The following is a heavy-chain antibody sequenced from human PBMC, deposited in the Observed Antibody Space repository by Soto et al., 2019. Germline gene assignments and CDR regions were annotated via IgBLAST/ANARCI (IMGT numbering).Heavy chain of an antibody. Sequence: SETLSLTCTVSGGSISSYYWSWIRQPPGKGLEWIGYIYYSGSTNYNPSLKSRVTISVDTSKNQFSLKLSSVTAADTAVYYCARRGSSSVIGDAFDIWGQGTMVTVSS. CDR1: GGSISSYY. CDR3: ARRGSSSVIGDAFDI. CDR2: IYYSGST. V-gene: IGHV4-59*01. J-gene: IGHJ3*02. D-gene: IGHD6-13*01.